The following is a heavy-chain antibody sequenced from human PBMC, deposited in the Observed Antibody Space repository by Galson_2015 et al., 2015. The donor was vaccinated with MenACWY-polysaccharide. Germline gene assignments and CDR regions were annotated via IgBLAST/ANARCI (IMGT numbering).Heavy chain of an antibody. V-gene: IGHV1-2*02. CDR1: GYTFTGNF. CDR2: INPNSGAT. Sequence: SVKVSCKASGYTFTGNFIHWVRQAPGQRLEWVGWINPNSGATSYAQKFQGRVTMTRDTSINTAYMELNRLRSDDTAMYYCTRVRTYQQADATGFAPGAQGTPFTGSS. J-gene: IGHJ5*02. D-gene: IGHD2-2*01. CDR3: TRVRTYQQADATGFAP.